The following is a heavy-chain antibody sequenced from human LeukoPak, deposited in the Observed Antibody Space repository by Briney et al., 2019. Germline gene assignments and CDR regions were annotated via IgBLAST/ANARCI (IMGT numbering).Heavy chain of an antibody. D-gene: IGHD6-25*01. CDR1: GCTFSSYA. Sequence: SVKVSCKASGCTFSSYAIRWVRQAPGQGLEWMGGIIPIFGTANYAQKFQGRVTITADKSTSTAYMELSSLRSEDTAVYYCARDFIAADDAFDIWGQGTMVTVSS. J-gene: IGHJ3*02. CDR3: ARDFIAADDAFDI. V-gene: IGHV1-69*06. CDR2: IIPIFGTA.